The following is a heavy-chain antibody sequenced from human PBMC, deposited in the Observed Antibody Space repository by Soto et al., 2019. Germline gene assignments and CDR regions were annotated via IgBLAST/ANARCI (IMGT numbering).Heavy chain of an antibody. J-gene: IGHJ5*02. D-gene: IGHD3-3*01. CDR2: ISGSGGST. V-gene: IGHV3-23*01. Sequence: GGSLRLSCAASGFTFSSYAMSWVRQAPGKGLEWVSAISGSGGSTYYADSVKGRFTISRDNSKNTLYLQMNSLRAEDTAVYYCAKAITITIFGVGPNWIDLSGQATLVTVSS. CDR3: AKAITITIFGVGPNWIDL. CDR1: GFTFSSYA.